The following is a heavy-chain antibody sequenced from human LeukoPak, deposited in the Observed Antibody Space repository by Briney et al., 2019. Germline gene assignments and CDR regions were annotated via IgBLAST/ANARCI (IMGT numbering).Heavy chain of an antibody. CDR1: GGSMSSSSYY. D-gene: IGHD6-19*01. J-gene: IGHJ4*02. Sequence: PSETLSLTCTVSGGSMSSSSYYWGWIRQSPGKGLEWIGSIYYSGANHYNPSLKSRVTMPVDTSKNQFSVKLTSVTATDTAVYYCVRVRGYWLVRGYLDYWGQGTQVTVSS. CDR2: IYYSGAN. CDR3: VRVRGYWLVRGYLDY. V-gene: IGHV4-39*02.